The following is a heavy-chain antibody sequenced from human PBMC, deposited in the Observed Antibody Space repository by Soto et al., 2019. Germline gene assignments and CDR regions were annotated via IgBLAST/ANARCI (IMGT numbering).Heavy chain of an antibody. V-gene: IGHV3-33*01. Sequence: PGGSVRLSCAASGFTFSSYGMHWVRQAPGKGLEWVAVIWYDGSNKYYADSVKGRFTISRDNSKNTLYLQMNSLRAEDTAVYYCARYRATVRTYYYYGMDVWGQGTTVTVSS. CDR3: ARYRATVRTYYYYGMDV. J-gene: IGHJ6*02. D-gene: IGHD4-17*01. CDR2: IWYDGSNK. CDR1: GFTFSSYG.